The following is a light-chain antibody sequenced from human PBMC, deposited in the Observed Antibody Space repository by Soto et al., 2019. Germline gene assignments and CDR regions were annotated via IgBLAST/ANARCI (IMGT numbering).Light chain of an antibody. V-gene: IGKV1-5*01. CDR1: QSVAGW. CDR3: QQYETYSGT. CDR2: DAS. Sequence: DIQLTQSPSFLSASVGDTVTIPCRASQSVAGWLAWYQQKPGKAPTLLIYDASALPRGVPSRFSGSGSGTEFTLTISSLQPDDFATYYCQQYETYSGTFGQGTKVDIK. J-gene: IGKJ1*01.